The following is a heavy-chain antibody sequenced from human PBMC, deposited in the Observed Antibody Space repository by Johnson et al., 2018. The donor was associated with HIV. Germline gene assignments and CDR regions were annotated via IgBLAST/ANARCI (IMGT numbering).Heavy chain of an antibody. V-gene: IGHV3-15*01. CDR1: GFTVDKDFDNAW. D-gene: IGHD4-23*01. CDR2: IKSKTDGGTT. J-gene: IGHJ3*02. Sequence: VQLVESGGGLVKPGGSLRLSCVGYGFTVDKDFDNAWMTWVRQAPGKGLEWVGRIKSKTDGGTTDYAAPVKGRFTISRDDSKNTLYLQMNSLKTEDTAVYYCTAKTTVVTLGFDIWGQGTMVTVSS. CDR3: TAKTTVVTLGFDI.